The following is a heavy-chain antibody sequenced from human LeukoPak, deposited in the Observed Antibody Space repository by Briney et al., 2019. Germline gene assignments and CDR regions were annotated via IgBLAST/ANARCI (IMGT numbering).Heavy chain of an antibody. Sequence: ASEKVSCKASGYTFTGYYMHWVRQAPGQGLEWMGWINPNSGGTNYAQKFQGRVTMTRDTSTSTVYMELSSLRSEDTAVYYCARGYGSGSYYLLYYFDYWGQGTLVTVSS. CDR3: ARGYGSGSYYLLYYFDY. D-gene: IGHD3-10*01. CDR1: GYTFTGYY. J-gene: IGHJ4*02. CDR2: INPNSGGT. V-gene: IGHV1-2*02.